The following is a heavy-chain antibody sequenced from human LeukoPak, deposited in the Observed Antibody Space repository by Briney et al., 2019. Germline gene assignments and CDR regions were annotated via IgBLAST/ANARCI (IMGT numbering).Heavy chain of an antibody. D-gene: IGHD1-26*01. CDR2: INHSGST. J-gene: IGHJ4*02. CDR1: GGSFSGYY. CDR3: ATSFPPTYYFDY. Sequence: SETLSLTCAVYGGSFSGYYWSWIRQPPGKGLEWIGEINHSGSTSYNPSLKSRVTISVDTSKNQFSLKLSSVTAADTAVYYCATSFPPTYYFDYWGQGTLVTVSS. V-gene: IGHV4-34*01.